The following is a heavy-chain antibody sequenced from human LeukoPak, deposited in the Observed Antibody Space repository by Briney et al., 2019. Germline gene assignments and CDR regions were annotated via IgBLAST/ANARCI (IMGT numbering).Heavy chain of an antibody. CDR3: ARGPSGEYQLLSAYYYGMDV. J-gene: IGHJ6*04. D-gene: IGHD2-2*01. Sequence: SETLSLTCTVSGGSISSYYWSWIRQPPGKGLEWIGYIYYSESTNYNPSLKSRVTISVDTSKNQFSLKLSSVTAADTAVYYCARGPSGEYQLLSAYYYGMDVWGKGTTVTVSS. CDR2: IYYSEST. CDR1: GGSISSYY. V-gene: IGHV4-59*01.